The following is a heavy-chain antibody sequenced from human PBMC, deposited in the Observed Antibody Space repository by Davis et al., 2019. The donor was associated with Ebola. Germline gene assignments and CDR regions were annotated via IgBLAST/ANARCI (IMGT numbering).Heavy chain of an antibody. V-gene: IGHV1-8*02. CDR1: GYTFTSYG. D-gene: IGHD2-2*01. Sequence: ASVKVSCKASGYTFTSYGISWVRQAPGQGLEWMGWMNPNSGNTGYAQKFQGRVTMTRNTSISTAYMELSSLRSEDTAVYYCARGWIGCSSTSCYGVDYWGQGTLVTVSS. CDR2: MNPNSGNT. J-gene: IGHJ4*02. CDR3: ARGWIGCSSTSCYGVDY.